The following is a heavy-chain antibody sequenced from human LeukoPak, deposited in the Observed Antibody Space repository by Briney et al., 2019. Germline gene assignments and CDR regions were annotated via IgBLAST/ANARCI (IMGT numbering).Heavy chain of an antibody. Sequence: GGSLTLSCAASGFTFSSYAMSWVRQAPGKGLEWVSAISGSGGSTYYADSVKGRFTISRDNSKNTLYLQMNSLRAEDTAVYYCAKDGSGSYYNTYYFDYWGQGTLVTVSS. CDR2: ISGSGGST. CDR1: GFTFSSYA. J-gene: IGHJ4*02. V-gene: IGHV3-23*01. CDR3: AKDGSGSYYNTYYFDY. D-gene: IGHD3-10*01.